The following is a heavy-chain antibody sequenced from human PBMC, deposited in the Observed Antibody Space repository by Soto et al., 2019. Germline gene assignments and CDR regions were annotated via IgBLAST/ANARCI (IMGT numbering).Heavy chain of an antibody. CDR2: ISYDGSNK. Sequence: GGSLRLSCAASGFTFSSYGMHLVRQAPGKGLECVSVISYDGSNKYYADSVKGRFTISRDNSKNTLYLQMNSLRAEDTAVYYCAKGRYYDFWSGDTNRMDVWGQGTTVTVSS. D-gene: IGHD3-3*01. V-gene: IGHV3-30*18. CDR1: GFTFSSYG. J-gene: IGHJ6*02. CDR3: AKGRYYDFWSGDTNRMDV.